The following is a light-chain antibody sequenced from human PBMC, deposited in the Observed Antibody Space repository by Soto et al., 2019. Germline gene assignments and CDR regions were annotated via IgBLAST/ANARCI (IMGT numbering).Light chain of an antibody. V-gene: IGKV1-5*03. J-gene: IGKJ1*01. Sequence: DIQMTQSPSTLSASVGDRVTITCRASQSISSWLAWYQQKPGKAPKLLIYKASSLESGVPSRFSGSGSGTEFTLTISSLQPDDFATYYCQQYNSLPRTFGQGTKVEIK. CDR1: QSISSW. CDR3: QQYNSLPRT. CDR2: KAS.